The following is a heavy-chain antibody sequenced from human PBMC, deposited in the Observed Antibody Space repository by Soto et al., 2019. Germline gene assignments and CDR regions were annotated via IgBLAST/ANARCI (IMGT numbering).Heavy chain of an antibody. J-gene: IGHJ3*02. D-gene: IGHD3-22*01. Sequence: WPYLNNSYKASSYTFTRYCIFLVRQMPVNGLAWTGGIDPSESYSTLSPSFQAHVTLSADRSISTAYLQWSSLKASDNAMYYCARHVDYYDSSGYSTDAFDIWGQGTMVTVSS. CDR3: ARHVDYYDSSGYSTDAFDI. CDR2: IDPSESYS. CDR1: SYTFTRYC. V-gene: IGHV5-10-1*01.